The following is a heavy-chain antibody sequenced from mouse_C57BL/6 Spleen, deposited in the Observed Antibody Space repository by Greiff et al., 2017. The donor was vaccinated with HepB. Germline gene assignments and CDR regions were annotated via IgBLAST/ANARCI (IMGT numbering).Heavy chain of an antibody. CDR1: GYTFTDYN. V-gene: IGHV1-22*01. D-gene: IGHD2-5*01. CDR3: ARSLPYYSNYHYAMDY. J-gene: IGHJ4*01. Sequence: VQLQQSGPELVKPGASVKMSCKASGYTFTDYNMHWVKQSHGKSLEWIGYINPNNGGTSYNQKFKGKATLTVNKSSSTAYMELRSLTSEDSAVYYCARSLPYYSNYHYAMDYWGQGTSVTVSS. CDR2: INPNNGGT.